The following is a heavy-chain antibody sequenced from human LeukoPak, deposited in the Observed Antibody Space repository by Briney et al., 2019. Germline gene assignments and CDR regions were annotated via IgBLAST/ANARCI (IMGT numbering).Heavy chain of an antibody. CDR2: LKSKADGGTT. J-gene: IGHJ4*02. CDR1: GFTFSYSW. D-gene: IGHD3-3*01. CDR3: TTGGLRFLATLDS. V-gene: IGHV3-15*01. Sequence: GGSLRLSCAASGFTFSYSWMSWVRQAPGKGLEWVGRLKSKADGGTTEYAAPVKGRFTISRDDSKNTLYLQMNSLSTEDTALYYWTTGGLRFLATLDSWGQGTLVTVSS.